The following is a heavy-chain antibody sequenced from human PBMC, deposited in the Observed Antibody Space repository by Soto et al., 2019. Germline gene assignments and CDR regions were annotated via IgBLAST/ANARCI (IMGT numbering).Heavy chain of an antibody. J-gene: IGHJ6*02. CDR3: ARGMATVTTRYYGMDV. CDR1: GYSFTSYW. Sequence: GESLKISCKGSGYSFTSYWIGWVRQMPGKGLEWMGIIYPGDSDTRYSPSFQGQVTISADKSISTAYLQWSSLKASDTAMYYCARGMATVTTRYYGMDVWGQGTTVTDSS. V-gene: IGHV5-51*01. D-gene: IGHD4-17*01. CDR2: IYPGDSDT.